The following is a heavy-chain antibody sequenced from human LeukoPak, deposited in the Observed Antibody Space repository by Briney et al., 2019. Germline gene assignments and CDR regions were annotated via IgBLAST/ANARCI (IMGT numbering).Heavy chain of an antibody. CDR3: ARIRIAAAGLDY. Sequence: ESGPTLVNPTQTLTLTCTFSGFSLSTSGMCVSWIRQPPGKALEWLARIDWDDDKYYSTSLKTRLTISKDTSENQVVLTMTNMDPVDTATYYCARIRIAAAGLDYWGQGTLVTVSS. CDR2: IDWDDDK. D-gene: IGHD6-13*01. J-gene: IGHJ4*02. CDR1: GFSLSTSGMC. V-gene: IGHV2-70*11.